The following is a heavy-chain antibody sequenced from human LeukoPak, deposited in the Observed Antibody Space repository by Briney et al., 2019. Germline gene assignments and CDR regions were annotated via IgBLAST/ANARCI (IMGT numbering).Heavy chain of an antibody. CDR2: IYYSGST. D-gene: IGHD1-26*01. V-gene: IGHV4-30-4*01. Sequence: PSETLSLTCTVSGGSISSGEYYWSWIRQPPGKGLEWIGYIYYSGSTYYNPSLKSRVTISVDTSKNQFSLKLSSATAADTAVYYCARDTGWDQFDYWGQGTLVTVSS. J-gene: IGHJ4*02. CDR3: ARDTGWDQFDY. CDR1: GGSISSGEYY.